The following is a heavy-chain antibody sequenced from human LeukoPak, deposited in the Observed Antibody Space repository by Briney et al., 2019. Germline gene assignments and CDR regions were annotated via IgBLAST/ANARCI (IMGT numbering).Heavy chain of an antibody. J-gene: IGHJ5*02. CDR2: IYHSGST. V-gene: IGHV4-30-2*01. D-gene: IGHD3-3*01. CDR3: ARGYDFWSGYYDNWFDP. CDR1: GGSISSGGYS. Sequence: PSETLSLTCAVSGGSISSGGYSWSWIRQPPGKGLEWIGYIYHSGSTYYNPSLKSRVTISVDRSKNQFSLKLSSVTAADTAVYYCARGYDFWSGYYDNWFDPWGQGTLVTVSS.